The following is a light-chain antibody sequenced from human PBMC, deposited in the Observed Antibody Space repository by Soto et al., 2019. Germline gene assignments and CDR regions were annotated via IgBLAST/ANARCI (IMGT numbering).Light chain of an antibody. J-gene: IGKJ4*01. CDR1: QSIANY. V-gene: IGKV3-11*01. CDR2: DAS. Sequence: EVVLTQSPATLSLSPGERASLSCRASQSIANYLAWYQQRPGQAPRLLIYDASNRATGIPARFSGSGSGTDFTLTISSLEPEDFAVYYCQRRSNWPTFGGGTRVEIK. CDR3: QRRSNWPT.